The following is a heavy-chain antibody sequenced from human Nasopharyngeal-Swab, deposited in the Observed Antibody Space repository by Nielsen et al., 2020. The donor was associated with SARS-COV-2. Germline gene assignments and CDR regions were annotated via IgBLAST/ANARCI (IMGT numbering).Heavy chain of an antibody. CDR3: ARDRTGYSSSWHYFDY. CDR2: ISYDGSNT. Sequence: GESLKISCTASGFTFSNYAMHWVRQAPGKGLEWVAVISYDGSNTFYGDSVKGRFTISRDDSKNTLYLQMNSLRVEDTAVYYCARDRTGYSSSWHYFDYWGQGTLVTVSS. V-gene: IGHV3-30-3*01. D-gene: IGHD6-13*01. CDR1: GFTFSNYA. J-gene: IGHJ4*02.